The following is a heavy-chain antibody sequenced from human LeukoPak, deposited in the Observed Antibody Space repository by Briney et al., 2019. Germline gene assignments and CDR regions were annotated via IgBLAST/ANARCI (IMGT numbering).Heavy chain of an antibody. CDR1: GGSISSGDYY. CDR2: IYYSGST. J-gene: IGHJ2*01. D-gene: IGHD3-22*01. CDR3: ARVMWDSSGYSNWYFDL. Sequence: SETLSLTCTVSGGSISSGDYYWSWIRQPPGKGLEWIGYIYYSGSTYYNPSLKSRVTISVDTSKNQFSLKLSSVTAADTAVYYCARVMWDSSGYSNWYFDLWGRGTLVTVSS. V-gene: IGHV4-30-4*01.